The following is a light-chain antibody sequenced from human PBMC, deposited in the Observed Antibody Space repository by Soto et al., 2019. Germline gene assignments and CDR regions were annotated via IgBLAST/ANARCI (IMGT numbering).Light chain of an antibody. CDR2: DAS. CDR1: QDISNY. V-gene: IGKV1-33*01. J-gene: IGKJ5*01. Sequence: DIQMTQSPSSLSASVGDRVTITCQASQDISNYLNWYQQKPGKAPKLLIYDASNLETGVPSRFXXXXXXXXXXXTXSSLQPEDIATYYCQQYDNLPITFGQGTRLEIK. CDR3: QQYDNLPIT.